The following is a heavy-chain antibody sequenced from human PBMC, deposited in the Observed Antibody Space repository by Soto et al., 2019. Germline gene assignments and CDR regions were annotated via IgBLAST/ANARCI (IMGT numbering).Heavy chain of an antibody. V-gene: IGHV1-46*01. J-gene: IGHJ4*02. D-gene: IGHD4-17*01. CDR3: ARSVSTTTAPIDY. CDR2: ITPSSGGT. CDR1: GYTFTSYY. Sequence: QVQLVQSGAEVKTPGASVTVSCKASGYTFTSYYLHWLRQARGQGLEWMGIITPSSGGTRFSQRFQDRGTMTRDTSTGTIYMDLRGLTFEDTAVYYCARSVSTTTAPIDYWGQGTLVTVSS.